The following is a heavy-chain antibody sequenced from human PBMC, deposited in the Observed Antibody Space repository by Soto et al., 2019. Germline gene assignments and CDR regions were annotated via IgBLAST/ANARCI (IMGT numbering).Heavy chain of an antibody. CDR3: ARGGSSTLYHDTFDA. V-gene: IGHV3-48*03. D-gene: IGHD6-13*01. CDR1: GFTFSTYE. Sequence: GGPLRPSCAASGFTFSTYEMNWVRQAPGKGLEWISYISGSASTIYYAHSVKGRFTISRDNATNSLYLQMNGLRAEDTAVYYCARGGSSTLYHDTFDAWGQGTMVTVSS. CDR2: ISGSASTI. J-gene: IGHJ3*01.